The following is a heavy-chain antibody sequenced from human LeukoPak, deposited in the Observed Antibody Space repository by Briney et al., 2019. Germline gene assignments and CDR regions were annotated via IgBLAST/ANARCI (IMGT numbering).Heavy chain of an antibody. V-gene: IGHV3-23*01. Sequence: GGSLRLSCAASGFTFSSYTMSWVRQAPGKGLEWVSAISGSGGSTYYADSVKGRFTISRDNSKNTLYLQMNSLRAEDTAVYYCTTGVHEDSKRFNGYWGQGTLVTVSS. CDR2: ISGSGGST. D-gene: IGHD6-6*01. CDR3: TTGVHEDSKRFNGY. CDR1: GFTFSSYT. J-gene: IGHJ4*02.